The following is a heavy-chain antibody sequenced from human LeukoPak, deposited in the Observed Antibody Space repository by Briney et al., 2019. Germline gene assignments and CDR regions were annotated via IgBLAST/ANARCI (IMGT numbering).Heavy chain of an antibody. CDR3: AGSTYDNWFDP. Sequence: PSETLSLTCTVSGGSISSSSYYCGWIRQPPGKGLEWIGSTYHSGSTYYNPSLKSRVTLSVETSKNQFSLKLSSVTAADTAVYYCAGSTYDNWFDPWGQGTLVTVSS. CDR1: GGSISSSSYY. CDR2: TYHSGST. D-gene: IGHD2-8*01. J-gene: IGHJ5*02. V-gene: IGHV4-39*01.